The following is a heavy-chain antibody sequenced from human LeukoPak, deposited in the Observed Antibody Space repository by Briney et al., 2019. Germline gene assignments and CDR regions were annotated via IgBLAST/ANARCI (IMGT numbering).Heavy chain of an antibody. D-gene: IGHD1-26*01. CDR3: ARLPVGTTTGYFDY. J-gene: IGHJ4*02. CDR1: GGSISSYY. Sequence: SETLSLTCTVSGGSISSYYWSWIRQPPGKGLEWIGYIYYSGSTNYNPSLKSRVTISVDTSKNQFSLRLTFVTTADTAVYYCARLPVGTTTGYFDYWGQGTLVTVSS. CDR2: IYYSGST. V-gene: IGHV4-59*08.